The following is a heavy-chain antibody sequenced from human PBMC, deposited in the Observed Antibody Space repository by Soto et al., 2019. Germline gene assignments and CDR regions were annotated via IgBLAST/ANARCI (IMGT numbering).Heavy chain of an antibody. V-gene: IGHV1-2*04. J-gene: IGHJ6*02. D-gene: IGHD6-13*01. CDR3: ARDRERIAAAGTALFYYGMDV. Sequence: QVQLVQAGAEVKKPGASVKVSCKASGYTFTGYYMHWVRQAPGQVLEWMGWINPNSGGTNYAQKFQGWVTMTRDTSISTAYMELSRLRSDDTAVYYCARDRERIAAAGTALFYYGMDVWGQGTTVTVSS. CDR1: GYTFTGYY. CDR2: INPNSGGT.